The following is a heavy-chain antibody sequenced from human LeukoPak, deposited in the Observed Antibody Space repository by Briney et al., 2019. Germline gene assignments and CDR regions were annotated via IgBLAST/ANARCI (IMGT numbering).Heavy chain of an antibody. CDR3: ARKYCSSTSCYSAWFDP. V-gene: IGHV1-18*01. J-gene: IGHJ5*02. Sequence: GASVTVSFTASGYTFTSYGISWVGPAPGQGREWVGWISAYNGNTYYAQKLQGRVTMTTDTSTSTDYMELRSLRSDDTAVYYCARKYCSSTSCYSAWFDPWGQGTLVTVSS. D-gene: IGHD2-2*02. CDR1: GYTFTSYG. CDR2: ISAYNGNT.